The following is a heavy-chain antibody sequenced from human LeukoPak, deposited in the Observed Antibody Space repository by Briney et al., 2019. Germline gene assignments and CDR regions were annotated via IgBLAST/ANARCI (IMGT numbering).Heavy chain of an antibody. CDR3: AKGSASSGYPRDY. J-gene: IGHJ4*02. Sequence: PGGSLRLSCAAPGFTFTTYGMSWVRQAPGKGLEWVSGISSSGGNTYYADSVKGRFTISRDNSKSTLYLQMNSLRVEDTAVYYCAKGSASSGYPRDYWGQGTLVTVSS. CDR1: GFTFTTYG. CDR2: ISSSGGNT. D-gene: IGHD3-22*01. V-gene: IGHV3-23*01.